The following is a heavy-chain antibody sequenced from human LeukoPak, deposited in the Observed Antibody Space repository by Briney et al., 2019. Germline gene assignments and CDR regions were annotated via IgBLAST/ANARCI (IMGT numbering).Heavy chain of an antibody. J-gene: IGHJ4*02. CDR2: IKQDGSEK. D-gene: IGHD6-13*01. V-gene: IGHV3-7*01. Sequence: PGGSLRLSCAASGFTFSTCWMSWVRQAPGKGLEWVANIKQDGSEKYYVDSVKGRFTISRDNAKNSLYLQMNSLRAEDTAMYYCARDSAGNDYWGQGTLVTVSS. CDR3: ARDSAGNDY. CDR1: GFTFSTCW.